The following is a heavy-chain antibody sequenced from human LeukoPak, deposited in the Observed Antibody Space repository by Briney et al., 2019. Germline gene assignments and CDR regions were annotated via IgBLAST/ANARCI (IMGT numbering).Heavy chain of an antibody. CDR2: IIPIFGTA. Sequence: SVKVSCKASGGTFSSYAISWVRQAPGQGLEWMGGIIPIFGTANYAQKFQGRVTITADESTSTAYMELSSLRSEDTAVYYCARLGYCSGGSCYSGYYYYGMDVWGQRTTVTVSS. CDR1: GGTFSSYA. V-gene: IGHV1-69*13. D-gene: IGHD2-15*01. CDR3: ARLGYCSGGSCYSGYYYYGMDV. J-gene: IGHJ6*02.